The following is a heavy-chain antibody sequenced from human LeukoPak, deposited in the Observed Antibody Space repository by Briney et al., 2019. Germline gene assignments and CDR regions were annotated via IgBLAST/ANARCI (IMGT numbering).Heavy chain of an antibody. CDR3: AKDTLSSSSSFDY. J-gene: IGHJ4*02. V-gene: IGHV3-9*01. CDR2: ISWNSGSI. CDR1: GFTFGDYA. Sequence: PGRSLRLSCAASGFTFGDYAMHWVRHAPGKGLEWVSGISWNSGSIGYADSVKGRFTISRDNTKNSLYLQMNSLRAEDTALYYCAKDTLSSSSSFDYWGQGTLVTVSS. D-gene: IGHD6-6*01.